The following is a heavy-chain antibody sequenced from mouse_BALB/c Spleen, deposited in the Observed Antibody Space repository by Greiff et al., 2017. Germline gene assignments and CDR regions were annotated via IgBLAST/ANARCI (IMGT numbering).Heavy chain of an antibody. Sequence: EVKLQESGPGLVKPSQSLSLTCTVTGYSITSDYAWNWIRQFPGNKLEWMGYISYSGSTSYNPSLKSRISITRDTSKNQFFLQLNSVTTEDTATYYCARTPYDYDGDYYAMDYWGQGTSVTVSS. CDR2: ISYSGST. V-gene: IGHV3-2*02. D-gene: IGHD2-4*01. CDR1: GYSITSDYA. CDR3: ARTPYDYDGDYYAMDY. J-gene: IGHJ4*01.